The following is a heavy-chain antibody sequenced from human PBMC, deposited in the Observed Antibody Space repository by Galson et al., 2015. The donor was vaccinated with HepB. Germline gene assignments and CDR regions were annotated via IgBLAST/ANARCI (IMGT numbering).Heavy chain of an antibody. J-gene: IGHJ6*03. CDR1: GGSFSGYY. D-gene: IGHD2-8*01. CDR2: INHSGST. CDR3: AKDPVHPGVYYYYYYMDV. V-gene: IGHV4-34*01. Sequence: SETLSLTCAVYGGSFSGYYWSWIRQPPGKGLEWIGEINHSGSTNYNPSLKSRVTISVDTSKNQFSLKLSSVTAEDTAVYYCAKDPVHPGVYYYYYYMDVWGKGTTVTVSS.